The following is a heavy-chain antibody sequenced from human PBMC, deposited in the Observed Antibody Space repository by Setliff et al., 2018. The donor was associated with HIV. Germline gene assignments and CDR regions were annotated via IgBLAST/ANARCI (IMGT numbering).Heavy chain of an antibody. CDR2: IFYTGFT. CDR1: GDSISSSTYY. D-gene: IGHD1-20*01. Sequence: PSETLSLTCTVSGDSISSSTYYWGWIRQPPGRGLEWIGSIFYTGFTYYSPSLESLVTMSVDTSKNQFSLRVRSVTAADTAVYYCARVVKGYNWNYFDYWGQGTLVTVSS. V-gene: IGHV4-39*07. CDR3: ARVVKGYNWNYFDY. J-gene: IGHJ4*02.